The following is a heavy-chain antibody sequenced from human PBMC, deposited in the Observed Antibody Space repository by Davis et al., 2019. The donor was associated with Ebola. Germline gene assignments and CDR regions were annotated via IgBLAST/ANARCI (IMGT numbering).Heavy chain of an antibody. D-gene: IGHD1-26*01. CDR3: ARGRDSGSYYYGMDV. CDR1: GGSFSGYY. Sequence: SETLSLTCAVYGGSFSGYYWSWIRQPPGKGLEWIGSIYYSGSTYYNPSLKSRVTISVDTSKNQFSLKLSSVTAADTAVYYCARGRDSGSYYYGMDVWGQGTTVTVSS. CDR2: IYYSGST. V-gene: IGHV4-34*01. J-gene: IGHJ6*02.